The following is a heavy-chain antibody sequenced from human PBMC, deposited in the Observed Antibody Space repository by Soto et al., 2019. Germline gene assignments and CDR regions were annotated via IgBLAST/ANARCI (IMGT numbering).Heavy chain of an antibody. V-gene: IGHV4-30-2*01. D-gene: IGHD1-26*01. J-gene: IGHJ5*02. Sequence: PSETLSLTCAVSGGSISSGGYSWSWIRQPPGKGLEWIGYIYHSGSTYYNPSLKSRVTISVDRSKNQFSLKLSSVTAADTAVYYCARFEWELRSWFDPWGQGTLVTVSS. CDR3: ARFEWELRSWFDP. CDR2: IYHSGST. CDR1: GGSISSGGYS.